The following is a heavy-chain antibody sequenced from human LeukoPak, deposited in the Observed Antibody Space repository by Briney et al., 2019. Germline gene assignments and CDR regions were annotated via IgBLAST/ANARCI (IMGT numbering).Heavy chain of an antibody. CDR1: GFTFSNYA. V-gene: IGHV3-23*01. Sequence: GGSLRLSCAASGFTFSNYAMSWVRQAPGKGLEWVSVIYSGGRTYYADAVKGRFTMSRDNSKNTVYLQMNSLTAEDTAVYYCARDFETGGYYYYGMDVWGQGTTVTVSS. D-gene: IGHD3-10*01. CDR3: ARDFETGGYYYYGMDV. J-gene: IGHJ6*02. CDR2: IYSGGRT.